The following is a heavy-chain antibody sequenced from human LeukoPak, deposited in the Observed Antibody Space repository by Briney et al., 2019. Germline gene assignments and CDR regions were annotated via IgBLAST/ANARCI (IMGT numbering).Heavy chain of an antibody. D-gene: IGHD5-18*01. J-gene: IGHJ4*02. Sequence: GGSLRLSCAASGFTFSSYSMNWVRQAPGKGREWVSYISSSSDTIYYADSVKGRFTISRDNAKHSLYLQMNSLRAEDTAMFYCAKGLRGYIDVYYFVTWGQGTLVTVSS. CDR2: ISSSSDTI. CDR1: GFTFSSYS. V-gene: IGHV3-48*04. CDR3: AKGLRGYIDVYYFVT.